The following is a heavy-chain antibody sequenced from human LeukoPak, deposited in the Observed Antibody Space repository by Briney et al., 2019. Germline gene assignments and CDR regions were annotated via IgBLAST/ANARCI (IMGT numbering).Heavy chain of an antibody. J-gene: IGHJ2*01. CDR3: VRDRRWYFDL. CDR1: LCTLSSYA. Sequence: SLKVSCKPSLCTLSSYAINWVREAPGQGLEWMGGIIPIFCTANYPHTDHRGVTITADEHASTAYLERTRLTAEELAVYYCVRDRRWYFDLWGRGTLVTVSS. V-gene: IGHV1-69*13. CDR2: IIPIFCTA.